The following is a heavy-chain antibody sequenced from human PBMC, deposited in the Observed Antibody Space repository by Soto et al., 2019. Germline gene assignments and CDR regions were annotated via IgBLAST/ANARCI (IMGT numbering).Heavy chain of an antibody. CDR1: GFTFSSYA. D-gene: IGHD3-9*01. V-gene: IGHV3-23*01. CDR3: AKNDYDILTASPFDP. CDR2: ISGSGGST. Sequence: PGGSLRLSCAASGFTFSSYAMSWVRQAPGKGLEWVSAISGSGGSTYYADSVKGRFTISRDNSKNTLYLQMNSLRAEDTAVYYCAKNDYDILTASPFDPWGQGTLVTVSS. J-gene: IGHJ5*02.